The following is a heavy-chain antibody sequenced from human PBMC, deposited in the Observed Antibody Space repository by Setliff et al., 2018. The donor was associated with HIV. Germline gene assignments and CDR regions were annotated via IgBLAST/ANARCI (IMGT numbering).Heavy chain of an antibody. Sequence: PSETLSLTCAVYGQSISGYYWSWIRQTPGKGLEWIGEINHGGGTNYNPSLKSRVTISVGSSYNHFSLKLSSVTAADTGVYYCASRRGIEFYFDIWGQGTPVTVSS. CDR1: GQSISGYY. D-gene: IGHD3-10*01. J-gene: IGHJ4*02. V-gene: IGHV4-34*01. CDR2: INHGGGT. CDR3: ASRRGIEFYFDI.